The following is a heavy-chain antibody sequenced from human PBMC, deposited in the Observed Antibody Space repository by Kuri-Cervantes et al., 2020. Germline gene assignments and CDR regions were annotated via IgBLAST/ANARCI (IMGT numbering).Heavy chain of an antibody. J-gene: IGHJ6*02. CDR2: ISAYNGNT. D-gene: IGHD3-3*01. Sequence: ASVKVSCKASGYTFTSYGISWVRQAPGQGLEWMGWISAYNGNTNYAQKLQGRVTMTTDTSTSTAYMELRSLRSEDTAVYYRARGPIFGVVGVYYYYGMDVWGQGTTVTVSS. CDR1: GYTFTSYG. CDR3: ARGPIFGVVGVYYYYGMDV. V-gene: IGHV1-18*01.